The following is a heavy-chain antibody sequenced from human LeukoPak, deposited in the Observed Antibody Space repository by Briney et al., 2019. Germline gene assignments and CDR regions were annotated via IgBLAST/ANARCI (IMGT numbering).Heavy chain of an antibody. J-gene: IGHJ3*02. V-gene: IGHV4-38-2*01. D-gene: IGHD4/OR15-4a*01. CDR1: GDSINSGHY. CDR2: MYHSGST. Sequence: SETLSLTCGVSGDSINSGHYWGWIRQPPGKGLEWIGSMYHSGSTYYNPSLKSRVTISIDTSKNQFSLKLRSVTAADTAAYFCARNVTMVLPGQGAFDIWGQGTMVTVSS. CDR3: ARNVTMVLPGQGAFDI.